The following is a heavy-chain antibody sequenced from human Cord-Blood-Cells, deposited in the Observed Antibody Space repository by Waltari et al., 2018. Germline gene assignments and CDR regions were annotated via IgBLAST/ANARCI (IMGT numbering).Heavy chain of an antibody. Sequence: EVQLFESGGGLVQPGGSLSLSCAASGFTFSSYWMRCVRQAPGKGLEWVENIKQEGSEKYYVDSVKGRFTISRDNGKNSLYLQMNSLRAEDTAVYYCARDLWGLDYWGQGTLVTVSS. V-gene: IGHV3-7*05. CDR3: ARDLWGLDY. D-gene: IGHD7-27*01. CDR2: IKQEGSEK. CDR1: GFTFSSYW. J-gene: IGHJ4*02.